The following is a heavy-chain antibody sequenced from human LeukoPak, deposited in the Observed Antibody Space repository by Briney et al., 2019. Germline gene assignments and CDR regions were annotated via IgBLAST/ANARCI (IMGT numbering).Heavy chain of an antibody. J-gene: IGHJ4*02. CDR2: IKQDGSEK. CDR3: ARSGPICSGGSCYYRY. CDR1: GFTFSSYW. D-gene: IGHD2-15*01. V-gene: IGHV3-7*01. Sequence: SGGSLRLSCAASGFTFSSYWMSWVRQAPGKGLEWVANIKQDGSEKYYADSVKGRFTISRDNAKNSLYLQMNSLRAEDTAVYYCARSGPICSGGSCYYRYWGQGTLVTVSS.